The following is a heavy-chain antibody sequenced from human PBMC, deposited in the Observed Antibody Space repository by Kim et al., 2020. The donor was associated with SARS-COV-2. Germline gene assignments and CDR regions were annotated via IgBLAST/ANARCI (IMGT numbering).Heavy chain of an antibody. V-gene: IGHV3-30*03. CDR1: GFTFSSYG. CDR2: ISYDGSNK. J-gene: IGHJ6*02. CDR3: ARNYEHGMDV. Sequence: GGSLRLSCAASGFTFSSYGMHWVRQAPGKGLEWVAVISYDGSNKYYADSVKGRFTISRDNSKNTLYLQMNSLRAEDTAVYYCARNYEHGMDVWGQGTTVTVSS. D-gene: IGHD3-22*01.